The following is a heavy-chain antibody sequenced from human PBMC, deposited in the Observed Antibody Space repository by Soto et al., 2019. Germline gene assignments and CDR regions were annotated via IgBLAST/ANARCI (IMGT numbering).Heavy chain of an antibody. D-gene: IGHD3-16*01. Sequence: ASVKVSCKVSGYTLTELSMHWVRQAPGKGLEWMGVFDAEDGAASYAQNFQGRVTMTVDTSTDTAYMEVTSLRSEDTAVYYCDSYPFPDYSYAWVGCRPVDYWGQGTLVTVSS. J-gene: IGHJ4*02. CDR1: GYTLTELS. CDR3: DSYPFPDYSYAWVGCRPVDY. V-gene: IGHV1-24*01. CDR2: FDAEDGAA.